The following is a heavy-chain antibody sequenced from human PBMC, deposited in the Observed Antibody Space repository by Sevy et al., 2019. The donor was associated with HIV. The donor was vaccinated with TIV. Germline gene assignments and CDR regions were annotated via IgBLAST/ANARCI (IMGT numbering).Heavy chain of an antibody. CDR2: IYYTGST. Sequence: SETLSLTCTVSGGSISVYYWSWIRQPPGKALEYIGDIYYTGSTNYNPSLKSRVTISVDTSKNQLYLKLSSVTAADTAVYYCARAPPVRSGDDSLNWFDPWGQGTLVTVSS. V-gene: IGHV4-59*13. J-gene: IGHJ5*02. CDR3: ARAPPVRSGDDSLNWFDP. D-gene: IGHD5-12*01. CDR1: GGSISVYY.